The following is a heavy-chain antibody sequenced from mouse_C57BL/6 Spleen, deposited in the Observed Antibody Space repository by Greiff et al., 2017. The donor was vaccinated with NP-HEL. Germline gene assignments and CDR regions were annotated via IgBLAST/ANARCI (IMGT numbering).Heavy chain of an antibody. CDR2: INPYNGGT. D-gene: IGHD2-3*01. Sequence: EVQLQQSGPALVKPGASVKMSCKASGYTFTDYYMNWVKQSHGKSLEWIGVINPYNGGTSYNQKFKGKATLTVDKSSSTAYMELNSLTSEDSAVYYCARGFYDGAMDYWGQGTSVTVSS. CDR3: ARGFYDGAMDY. V-gene: IGHV1-19*01. CDR1: GYTFTDYY. J-gene: IGHJ4*01.